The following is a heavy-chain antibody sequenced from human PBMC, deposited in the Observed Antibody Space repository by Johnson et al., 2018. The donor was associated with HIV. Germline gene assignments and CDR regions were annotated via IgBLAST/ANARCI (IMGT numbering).Heavy chain of an antibody. J-gene: IGHJ3*01. CDR1: GFTFSSYA. Sequence: VQLVESGGGLVQPGGSLRLSCAASGFTFSSYALHWVRQAPGKGLEYVSTINTNGGKTYYANSVKGRFTISRDNSKNTLYLQMGSLRAEDTAVYYCARDGLLQWETGAFDLCGQGTMVTVSS. CDR2: INTNGGKT. D-gene: IGHD4-11*01. V-gene: IGHV3-64*01. CDR3: ARDGLLQWETGAFDL.